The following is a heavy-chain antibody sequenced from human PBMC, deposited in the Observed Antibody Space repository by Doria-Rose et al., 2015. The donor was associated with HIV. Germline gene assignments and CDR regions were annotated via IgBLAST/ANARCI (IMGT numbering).Heavy chain of an antibody. CDR1: GFTLSSYS. V-gene: IGHV3-21*01. Sequence: VQLVESGGGLVKPGGSLRLSCAASGFTLSSYSMNWVRQAPGKGLEWVSSISSSATYIYYADSLEGRFTISRDNAKNSLYLHMNSLRAEDTAVYYCARETTSGWYVFDYFDYWGQGTLVTVSS. D-gene: IGHD6-19*01. CDR2: ISSSATYI. J-gene: IGHJ4*02. CDR3: ARETTSGWYVFDYFDY.